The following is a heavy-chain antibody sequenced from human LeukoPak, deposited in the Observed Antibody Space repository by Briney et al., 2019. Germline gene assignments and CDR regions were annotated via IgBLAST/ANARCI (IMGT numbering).Heavy chain of an antibody. V-gene: IGHV3-30-3*01. CDR2: ISYDGSNK. CDR1: GFTFSSYA. Sequence: GGSLRLSCAASGFTFSSYAMRWVRQAPGKGLEWVAVISYDGSNKYYADSVKGRFTISRDNSKNTLYLQMNSLRAEDTAVYYCARDGIPYYYDSSGPLDYWGQGTLVTVSS. J-gene: IGHJ4*02. CDR3: ARDGIPYYYDSSGPLDY. D-gene: IGHD3-22*01.